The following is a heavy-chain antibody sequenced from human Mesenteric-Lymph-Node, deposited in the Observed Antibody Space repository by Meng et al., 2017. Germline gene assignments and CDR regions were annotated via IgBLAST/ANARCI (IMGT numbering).Heavy chain of an antibody. CDR1: GFIFSSYV. CDR2: FSSGGST. CDR3: AKAPGDLGDAFDI. V-gene: IGHV3-23*01. D-gene: IGHD4-17*01. J-gene: IGHJ3*02. Sequence: GESLKISCAASGFIFSSYVMSWIRQAPGRGLEWVSAFSSGGSTYYADSVKGRFTISRDNSKNTLYLQMNSLRAEDTAVYYCAKAPGDLGDAFDIWGQGTMVTVSS.